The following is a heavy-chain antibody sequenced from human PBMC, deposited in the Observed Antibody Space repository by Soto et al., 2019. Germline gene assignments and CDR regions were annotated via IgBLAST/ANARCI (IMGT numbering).Heavy chain of an antibody. D-gene: IGHD3-10*01. CDR3: ASAVRGSYFDY. J-gene: IGHJ4*02. CDR2: IWYDGRNK. V-gene: IGHV3-33*01. CDR1: GFTFSSYC. Sequence: QVQLVESGGGVVQPGRSLRLSCAASGFTFSSYCMHWVRQALGKALEWVAVIWYDGRNKYYADSVKGRFTISRDNSNITLYLQINSLRAEDTAVYYCASAVRGSYFDYWGQGTLVTVSS.